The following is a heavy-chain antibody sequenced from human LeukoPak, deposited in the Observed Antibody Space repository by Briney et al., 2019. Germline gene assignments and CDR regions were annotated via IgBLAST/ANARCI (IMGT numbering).Heavy chain of an antibody. Sequence: GGSLRLSCAASGFSFSDYYMNWIRQAPGKGLEWVSYISHTGTTTNYADSVKGRFTISRDNAKNSLYLQMNSLRAEDTALYYCARDLRVAVAGTFDYWGQGTLVTVSS. D-gene: IGHD6-19*01. CDR3: ARDLRVAVAGTFDY. CDR2: ISHTGTTT. V-gene: IGHV3-11*01. J-gene: IGHJ4*02. CDR1: GFSFSDYY.